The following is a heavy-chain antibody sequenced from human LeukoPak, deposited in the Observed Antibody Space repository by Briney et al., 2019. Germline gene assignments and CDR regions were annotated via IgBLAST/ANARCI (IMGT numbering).Heavy chain of an antibody. Sequence: KPSETLSLTCTVSGGSISSSSYYWSWIRQPPGKGLEWIGEINHSGSTNYNPSLKSRVTISVDTSKNQFSLKLSSVTAADTAVYYCARGLGGWLRLFDYWGQGTLVTVSS. V-gene: IGHV4-39*07. CDR3: ARGLGGWLRLFDY. CDR1: GGSISSSSYY. CDR2: INHSGST. J-gene: IGHJ4*02. D-gene: IGHD6-19*01.